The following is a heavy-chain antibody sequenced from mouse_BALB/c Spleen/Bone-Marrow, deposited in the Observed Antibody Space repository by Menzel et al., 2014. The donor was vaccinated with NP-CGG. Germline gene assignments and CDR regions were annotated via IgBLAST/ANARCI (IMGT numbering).Heavy chain of an antibody. Sequence: EVKLVESGGGLVQPGGSLRLSCATSGFTLTDYYMSWVRQPPGKALEWLGFIRNKANGYTTEYSASVKGRFTISRDNSQSILYLQMNTLRAEDSATYYCARDNYYGYHWYFDVWGAGTTVTVSS. CDR3: ARDNYYGYHWYFDV. CDR2: IRNKANGYTT. CDR1: GFTLTDYY. V-gene: IGHV7-3*02. D-gene: IGHD1-2*01. J-gene: IGHJ1*01.